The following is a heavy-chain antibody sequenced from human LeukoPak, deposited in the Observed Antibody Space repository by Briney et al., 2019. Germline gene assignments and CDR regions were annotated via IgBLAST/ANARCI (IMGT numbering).Heavy chain of an antibody. CDR3: AKGRDRVYYYDSSGYYFLDAFDI. D-gene: IGHD3-22*01. V-gene: IGHV3-9*01. CDR1: GFTFSNYA. Sequence: GGSLRLSCAASGFTFSNYAMTWVRQAPGKGLEWVSGISWNSGSIGYADSVKGRFTISRDNAKNSLYLQMNSLRAEDTALYYCAKGRDRVYYYDSSGYYFLDAFDIWGQGTMVTVSS. CDR2: ISWNSGSI. J-gene: IGHJ3*02.